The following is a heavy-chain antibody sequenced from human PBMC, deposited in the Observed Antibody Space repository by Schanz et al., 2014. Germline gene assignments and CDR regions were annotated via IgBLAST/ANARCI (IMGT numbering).Heavy chain of an antibody. V-gene: IGHV3-21*01. CDR2: ISSSSSYI. CDR1: GVTFSIYG. CDR3: ARGVRIDY. D-gene: IGHD3-3*01. J-gene: IGHJ4*02. Sequence: EVQLLESGGGFVQPGGSLRLSCVASGVTFSIYGMSWVRQAPGKGLEWVSSISSSSSYISYADSVKGRFTISRDNAKNSLYLQMNSLRAEDTAVYYCARGVRIDYWGQGTLVTVSS.